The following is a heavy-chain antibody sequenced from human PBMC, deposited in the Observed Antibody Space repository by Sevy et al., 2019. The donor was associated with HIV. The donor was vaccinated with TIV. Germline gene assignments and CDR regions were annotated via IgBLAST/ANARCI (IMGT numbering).Heavy chain of an antibody. D-gene: IGHD6-19*01. V-gene: IGHV3-48*01. CDR3: AKSIAVAAPFDY. Sequence: EGSLRLSCAASGFTFTSYSMNWVRQAPGKGLEWISYISSDSTTIYYVESVKGRFTISRDNAKNSLSLQMNSLRAEDTAVYYCAKSIAVAAPFDYWGQGTLVTVSS. CDR2: ISSDSTTI. J-gene: IGHJ4*02. CDR1: GFTFTSYS.